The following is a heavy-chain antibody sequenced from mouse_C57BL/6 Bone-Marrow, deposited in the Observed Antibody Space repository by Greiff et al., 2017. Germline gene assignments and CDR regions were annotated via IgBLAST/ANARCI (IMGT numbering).Heavy chain of an antibody. CDR2: ISSGGSYT. J-gene: IGHJ2*01. Sequence: EVQLMESGGDLVKPGGSLKLSCAASGFTFSSYGMSWVRQTPDKRLEWVATISSGGSYTYYPDSVKGRFTISRDNAKNTLYLQMSSLKSEDTAMYYCARHGGLRPLDYGGQGTTLTVSS. CDR1: GFTFSSYG. CDR3: ARHGGLRPLDY. D-gene: IGHD2-4*01. V-gene: IGHV5-6*01.